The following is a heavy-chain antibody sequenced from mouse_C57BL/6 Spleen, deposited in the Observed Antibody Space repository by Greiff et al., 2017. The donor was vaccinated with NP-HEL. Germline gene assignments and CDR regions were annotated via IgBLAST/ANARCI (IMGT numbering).Heavy chain of an antibody. Sequence: DVKLVESGGGLVKPGGSLKLSCAASGFTFSDYGMHWVRQAPEKGLEWVAYISSGSSTIYYADTVKGRFTISRDNAKNTLFLQMTSLRSEDTAMYYCASGGYYGSTWFAYWGQGTLVTVSA. J-gene: IGHJ3*01. V-gene: IGHV5-17*01. D-gene: IGHD1-1*01. CDR2: ISSGSSTI. CDR1: GFTFSDYG. CDR3: ASGGYYGSTWFAY.